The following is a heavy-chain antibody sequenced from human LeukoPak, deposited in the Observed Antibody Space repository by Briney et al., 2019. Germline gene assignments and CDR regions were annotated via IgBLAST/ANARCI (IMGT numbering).Heavy chain of an antibody. D-gene: IGHD6-6*01. J-gene: IGHJ4*02. CDR2: ISAYNGNT. Sequence: ASVKVSCKASGYTFTGYYMHWVRQAPGQGLEWMGRISAYNGNTNYAQKLQGRVTMTTDTSTSTAYMELRSLRSDDTAVYYCARVVSLGQLGNNDYWGQGTLVTVSS. CDR3: ARVVSLGQLGNNDY. V-gene: IGHV1-18*04. CDR1: GYTFTGYY.